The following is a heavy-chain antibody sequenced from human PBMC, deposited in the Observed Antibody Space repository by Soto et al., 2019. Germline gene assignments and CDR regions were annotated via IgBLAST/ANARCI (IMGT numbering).Heavy chain of an antibody. CDR1: GYSLTSYW. D-gene: IGHD6-13*01. V-gene: IGHV5-10-1*01. CDR2: IDPSDSYT. CDR3: ASWQHSSSYYYYGMDV. Sequence: PGESLKISCKGSGYSLTSYWISWVRQMPGKGLEWMGRIDPSDSYTNYSPSFQGHVTISADKSISTAYLQWSSLKASDTAMYYCASWQHSSSYYYYGMDVWGQGTTVTVSS. J-gene: IGHJ6*02.